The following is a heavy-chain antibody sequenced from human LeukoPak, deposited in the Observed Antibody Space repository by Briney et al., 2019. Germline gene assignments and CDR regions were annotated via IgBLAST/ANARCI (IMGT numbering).Heavy chain of an antibody. V-gene: IGHV3-23*01. CDR3: AKDRDFWSGYYYWTPEFDY. J-gene: IGHJ4*02. CDR1: GFTFSSYA. D-gene: IGHD3-3*01. Sequence: PGRSLRLSCAASGFTFSSYAMSWVRQAPGKGLEWVSAISGSGGSTYYADSVKGRFTISRDNSKNTLYLQMNSLRAEDTAVYYCAKDRDFWSGYYYWTPEFDYWGQGTLVTVSS. CDR2: ISGSGGST.